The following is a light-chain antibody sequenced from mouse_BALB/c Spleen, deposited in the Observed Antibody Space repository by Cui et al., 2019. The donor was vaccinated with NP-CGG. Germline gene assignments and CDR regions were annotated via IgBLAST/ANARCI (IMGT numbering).Light chain of an antibody. Sequence: QAVGTQESALTTSPGETVTPTCRSSTGAVTTSNYANWVQEKPDHLFTGLIGGTNNRVPGVPARFSGSLIGDKAALTIPGAQTEDEAIYSCALCYNNHWVFGGGTKLTVL. V-gene: IGLV1*01. CDR2: GTN. CDR1: TGAVTTSNY. CDR3: ALCYNNHWV. J-gene: IGLJ1*01.